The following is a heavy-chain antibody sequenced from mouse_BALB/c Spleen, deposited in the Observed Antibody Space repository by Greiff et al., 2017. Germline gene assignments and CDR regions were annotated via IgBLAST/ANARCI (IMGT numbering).Heavy chain of an antibody. CDR3: AREFITTVVAQYYYAMDY. Sequence: QVQLQESGPGLVAPSQSLSITCTVSGFSLTGYGVNWVRQPPGKGLEWLGMIWGDGSTDYNSALKSRLSISKDNSKSQVFLKMNSLQTDDTARYYCAREFITTVVAQYYYAMDYWGQGTSVTVSS. CDR2: IWGDGST. D-gene: IGHD1-1*01. CDR1: GFSLTGYG. J-gene: IGHJ4*01. V-gene: IGHV2-6-7*01.